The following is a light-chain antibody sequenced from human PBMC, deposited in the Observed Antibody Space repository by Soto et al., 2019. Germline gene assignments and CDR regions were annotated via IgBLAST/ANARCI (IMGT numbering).Light chain of an antibody. V-gene: IGLV2-14*01. Sequence: QSALTQPASVSGSPGQSITISCTGTSSDVGGYNYVSWYQQHPGKAHKLMIYDVSNRPSGVSNRFSGSKSGNTASLTISGLQAEDEADYYCGSYTTSLTLLFGGGTKLTVL. CDR1: SSDVGGYNY. J-gene: IGLJ2*01. CDR3: GSYTTSLTLL. CDR2: DVS.